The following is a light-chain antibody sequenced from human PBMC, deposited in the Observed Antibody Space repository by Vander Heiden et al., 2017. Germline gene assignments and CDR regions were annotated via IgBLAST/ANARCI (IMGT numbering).Light chain of an antibody. CDR2: STN. CDR3: VLYMGSGIKV. V-gene: IGLV8-61*01. CDR1: SGSVSTSYY. J-gene: IGLJ3*02. Sequence: QTVVTQEPSLLVSPGGTVTLTCGLSSGSVSTSYYPSWYQQTPGQAPRTLIYSTNTRSSGVPDRFSGSILGNKAALTITGAQADDESDYYCVLYMGSGIKVFGGGTKLTVL.